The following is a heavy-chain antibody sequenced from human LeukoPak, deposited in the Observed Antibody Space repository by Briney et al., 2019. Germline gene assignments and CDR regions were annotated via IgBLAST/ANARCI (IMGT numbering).Heavy chain of an antibody. D-gene: IGHD6-19*01. CDR3: TRGQWLADS. Sequence: GESLKISCKGSGYIFTNYWIGWVRQMPRKGLEWMGIIYPGDSDTRYSPSFQGQVTISADKSISTAYLQWSTLKASDTAMYFCTRGQWLADSWGQGTLVTVSS. CDR1: GYIFTNYW. J-gene: IGHJ4*02. CDR2: IYPGDSDT. V-gene: IGHV5-51*01.